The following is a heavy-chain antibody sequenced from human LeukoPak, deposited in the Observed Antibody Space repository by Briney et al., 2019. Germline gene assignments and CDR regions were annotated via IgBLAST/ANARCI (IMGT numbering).Heavy chain of an antibody. Sequence: SETLSLTCTVSGGSISSGSYYWGWIRQPPGKGLEWIGSIYYSGSTYYNPSLKSRVTISVDTSKNQFSLKLSSVTAADTAVYYCARHRRTVTTFSDAFDIWGQGTMVTVSS. D-gene: IGHD4-17*01. CDR1: GGSISSGSYY. CDR3: ARHRRTVTTFSDAFDI. CDR2: IYYSGST. J-gene: IGHJ3*02. V-gene: IGHV4-39*01.